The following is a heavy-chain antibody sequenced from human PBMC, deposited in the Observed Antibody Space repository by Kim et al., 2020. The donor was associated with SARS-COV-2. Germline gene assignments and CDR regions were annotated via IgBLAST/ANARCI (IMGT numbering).Heavy chain of an antibody. V-gene: IGHV4-59*08. J-gene: IGHJ6*02. CDR3: ARHRGLLGRYYYGMDV. Sequence: PSLQSRDTISVHPSKNQFSLKLSYVTAADTAVYYCARHRGLLGRYYYGMDVWGQGTTVTVSS. D-gene: IGHD3-16*01.